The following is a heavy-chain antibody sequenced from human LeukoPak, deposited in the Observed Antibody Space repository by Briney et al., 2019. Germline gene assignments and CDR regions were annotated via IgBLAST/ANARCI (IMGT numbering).Heavy chain of an antibody. J-gene: IGHJ5*02. CDR3: ARDLTYGDYSSTYNWFDP. Sequence: GGSLRLSCAASGFTVSSNYMSWVRQAPGKGLEWVSVIYSGGSTYYADSVKGRFTISRDNSKNTLYLQMNSLRAEDTAVYYCARDLTYGDYSSTYNWFDPWGQGTLVTVSS. CDR1: GFTVSSNY. V-gene: IGHV3-66*01. D-gene: IGHD4-17*01. CDR2: IYSGGST.